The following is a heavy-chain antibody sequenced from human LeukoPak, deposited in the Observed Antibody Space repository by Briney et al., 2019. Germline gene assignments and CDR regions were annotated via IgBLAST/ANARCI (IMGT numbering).Heavy chain of an antibody. Sequence: GRSLRLSCAASGFTFDDYAMHWVRQAPGKGLEWVSGISWNSGTIDYADSVKGRFTISRDNAKNSLYLQMNSLRGEDTAVYYCARKAITVTTFDYWGQGTLVTVSS. V-gene: IGHV3-9*01. CDR2: ISWNSGTI. D-gene: IGHD4-17*01. J-gene: IGHJ4*02. CDR1: GFTFDDYA. CDR3: ARKAITVTTFDY.